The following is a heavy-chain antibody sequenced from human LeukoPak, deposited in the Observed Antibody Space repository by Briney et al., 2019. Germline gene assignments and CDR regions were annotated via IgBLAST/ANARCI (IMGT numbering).Heavy chain of an antibody. CDR3: ARAVAGTHHYYYYYMDV. V-gene: IGHV1-8*01. Sequence: ASVKVSCKASGYTFTSHDINWVRQATGQGLEWMGWMNPNSGNRGYAQKFQGRVTMIRDISTSTIYMELSSLRSEDTAVYYCARAVAGTHHYYYYYMDVWGKGTTVTVSS. D-gene: IGHD6-19*01. CDR2: MNPNSGNR. J-gene: IGHJ6*03. CDR1: GYTFTSHD.